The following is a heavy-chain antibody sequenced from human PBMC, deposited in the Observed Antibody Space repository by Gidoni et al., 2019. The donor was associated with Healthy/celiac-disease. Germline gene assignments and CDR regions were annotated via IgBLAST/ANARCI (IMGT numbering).Heavy chain of an antibody. CDR2: ISYSGST. V-gene: IGHV4-61*01. CDR1: SVSVSSGSYH. J-gene: IGHJ4*02. D-gene: IGHD3-16*01. CDR3: AGEGEVEGSFDY. Sequence: QVQLQESGPGLVMPSETLFLSCTVPSVSVSSGSYHRSWIQQPPGKGLEWVGYISYSGSTNYNPSLKSRVTISVETSKNQFSLKLGSVTAADTAVYYCAGEGEVEGSFDYWGQGTLVTVSS.